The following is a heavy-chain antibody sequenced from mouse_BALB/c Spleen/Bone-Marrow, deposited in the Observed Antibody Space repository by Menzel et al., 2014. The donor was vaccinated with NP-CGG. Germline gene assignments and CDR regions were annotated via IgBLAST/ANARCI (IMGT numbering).Heavy chain of an antibody. CDR2: IHPNSGNT. J-gene: IGHJ2*01. CDR3: ARGDPYYRYPDY. V-gene: IGHV1S130*01. Sequence: QVQLQQSGSVLVRPGASVKLSCKASGYTFTSSWMHWAKQRPGQGLEWIGEIHPNSGNTNYNEKFKGKATLTVDTSSSTAYVDLSSLTSEDSAVYYCARGDPYYRYPDYWGQGTTLTVSS. CDR1: GYTFTSSW. D-gene: IGHD2-14*01.